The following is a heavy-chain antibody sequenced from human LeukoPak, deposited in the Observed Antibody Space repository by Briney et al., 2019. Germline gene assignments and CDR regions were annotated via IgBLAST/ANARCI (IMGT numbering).Heavy chain of an antibody. Sequence: GRSLRLSCTASGFFFTRFETNWVRQAPGKGLQWVSSILDTGRVVNYADSVKGRFSIYRDNAKNSLYLQMNSLRGEDTAVYYCARDTTAWVYWGQGTLVTVSS. V-gene: IGHV3-48*03. D-gene: IGHD4-17*01. CDR3: ARDTTAWVY. J-gene: IGHJ4*02. CDR1: GFFFTRFE. CDR2: ILDTGRVV.